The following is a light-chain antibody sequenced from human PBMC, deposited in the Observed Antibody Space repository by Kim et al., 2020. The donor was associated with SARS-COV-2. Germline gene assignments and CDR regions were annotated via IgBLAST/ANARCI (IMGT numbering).Light chain of an antibody. CDR2: EDN. J-gene: IGLJ3*02. Sequence: NFTLTQPHSVSESPGKTVTISCTRSSGSIGSNFVHWYQQRPGRAPTTVIYEDNQRPSAVPDRFSGSIDRSSNSASLTISGLKTEDEADYYCQSFSSTIYWVFGGGTQLTVL. CDR1: SGSIGSNF. CDR3: QSFSSTIYWV. V-gene: IGLV6-57*04.